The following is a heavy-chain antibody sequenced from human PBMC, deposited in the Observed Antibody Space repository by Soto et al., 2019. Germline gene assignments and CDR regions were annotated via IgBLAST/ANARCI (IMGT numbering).Heavy chain of an antibody. J-gene: IGHJ3*02. CDR2: ISSSTTYI. CDR1: RFTFSSYT. CDR3: ARDFDSSGYYGPVGAFDI. V-gene: IGHV3-21*03. Sequence: EVQLVESGGGLVKPGGSLRLSCSASRFTFSSYTMNWVRQAPGKGLEWVSSISSSTTYIYYADSVKGRSTISRDNAKNSLYLQVNSLRAEDTAVYYCARDFDSSGYYGPVGAFDIWGQGTMVTVSS. D-gene: IGHD3-22*01.